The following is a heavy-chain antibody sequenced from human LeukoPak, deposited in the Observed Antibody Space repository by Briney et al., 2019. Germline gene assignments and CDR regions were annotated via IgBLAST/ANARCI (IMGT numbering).Heavy chain of an antibody. V-gene: IGHV1-2*06. CDR2: INPNSGGT. Sequence: ASVKVSCKASGYTFTGYYMHWVRQAPGQGLEWMGRINPNSGGTNYARKFQGRVTMTRDTSISTAYMELSRLRSDDTAVYYCARGATMVSVDYWGQGTLVTVSS. CDR3: ARGATMVSVDY. J-gene: IGHJ4*02. CDR1: GYTFTGYY. D-gene: IGHD3-10*01.